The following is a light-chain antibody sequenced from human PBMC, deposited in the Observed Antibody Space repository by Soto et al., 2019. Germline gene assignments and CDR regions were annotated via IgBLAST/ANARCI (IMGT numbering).Light chain of an antibody. Sequence: EIVMTQAPATLSVSPGERPTLSCRASQSVSSNLAWYQQKPGQAPRLLIYGASTRATGIPARFSGSGSGTEFTLTISSLQSEDFAVYYCQQYNNWPPVTFGQGTKVDIK. CDR3: QQYNNWPPVT. CDR1: QSVSSN. CDR2: GAS. V-gene: IGKV3-15*01. J-gene: IGKJ1*01.